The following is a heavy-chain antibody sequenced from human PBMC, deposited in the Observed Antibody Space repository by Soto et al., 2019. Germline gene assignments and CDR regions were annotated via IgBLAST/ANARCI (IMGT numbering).Heavy chain of an antibody. CDR1: GFTFSNAW. V-gene: IGHV3-15*07. CDR2: IKSKTDGGTT. Sequence: GGSLRLSCAASGFTFSNAWMNWVRQAPGKGLEWIGRIKSKTDGGTTDYAAPVKGRFTISRDDSKNTLYLQMNSLKTEDTAVYYCTTANITGTPRAFDYYYYGMDVWGQGTTVTVSS. D-gene: IGHD1-7*01. CDR3: TTANITGTPRAFDYYYYGMDV. J-gene: IGHJ6*02.